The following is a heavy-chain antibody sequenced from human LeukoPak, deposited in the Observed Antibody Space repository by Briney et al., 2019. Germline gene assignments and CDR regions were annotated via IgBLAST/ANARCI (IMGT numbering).Heavy chain of an antibody. D-gene: IGHD2-15*01. CDR3: ARAREAPANVFPDH. J-gene: IGHJ4*02. CDR2: INQDESEK. CDR1: GFTFSRYW. Sequence: PGGSLRLSCAASGFTFSRYWMTWVRQSPGKGLEWVANINQDESEKYYGDSVTGRFTISRDNAENSLFLQMNSLRADDTGVYYCARAREAPANVFPDHWGQGVVATVSS. V-gene: IGHV3-7*01.